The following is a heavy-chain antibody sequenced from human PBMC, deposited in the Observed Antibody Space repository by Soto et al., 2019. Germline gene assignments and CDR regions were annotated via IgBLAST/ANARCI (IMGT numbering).Heavy chain of an antibody. Sequence: GESLKISCKGSGYSFTSYWIGWVRQMPGKGLEWMGIIYPGDSDTRYSPSFQGQVTISADKSISTAYLQWSSLKASDTAIYYCARRDTHYYYVMDVWGQGTTVTVSS. CDR2: IYPGDSDT. CDR3: ARRDTHYYYVMDV. J-gene: IGHJ6*02. V-gene: IGHV5-51*01. CDR1: GYSFTSYW.